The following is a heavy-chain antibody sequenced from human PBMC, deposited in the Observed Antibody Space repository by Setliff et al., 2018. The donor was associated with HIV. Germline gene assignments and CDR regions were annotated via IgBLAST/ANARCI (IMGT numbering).Heavy chain of an antibody. D-gene: IGHD3-22*01. J-gene: IGHJ6*03. Sequence: ASETLSLTCTVSGGSISRGSEEWSWIRQPPGKGLVWIGEISHSGSTNYNPSLKCRVTISTDWHRNQVSLELRSVTAADTAVYFCARDFTYDNTGSLTGFGMDVWGKGTTVTVS. CDR1: GGSISRGSEE. CDR2: ISHSGST. V-gene: IGHV4-39*07. CDR3: ARDFTYDNTGSLTGFGMDV.